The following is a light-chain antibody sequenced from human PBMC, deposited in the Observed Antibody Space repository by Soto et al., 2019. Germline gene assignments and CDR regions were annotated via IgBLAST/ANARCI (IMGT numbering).Light chain of an antibody. J-gene: IGKJ1*01. CDR1: QSVSSN. CDR2: GAS. V-gene: IGKV3-15*01. Sequence: EIVMTQSPATLSVSPGERATLSCRASQSVSSNLAWYQQKPGQAPRLLIYGASTRATGIPARFSGSGSGTEFTLTISSLQYEDFAVYYCQQYNNGGTFGQGTKVEIK. CDR3: QQYNNGGT.